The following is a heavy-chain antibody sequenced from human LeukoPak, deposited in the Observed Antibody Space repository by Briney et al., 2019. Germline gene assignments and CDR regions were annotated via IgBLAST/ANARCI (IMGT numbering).Heavy chain of an antibody. V-gene: IGHV3-30*02. CDR2: IRHDGSNK. CDR1: GFTFSSYG. Sequence: GGSLRLSCAASGFTFSSYGMHWVRQAPGKGLEWVAFIRHDGSNKYYAGSVRGRFTISRDNSKNTLYLQMNSLRAEDTAVYYCASASLLSAYYYGSGSPNHDAFDIWGQGTMVTVSS. D-gene: IGHD3-10*01. J-gene: IGHJ3*02. CDR3: ASASLLSAYYYGSGSPNHDAFDI.